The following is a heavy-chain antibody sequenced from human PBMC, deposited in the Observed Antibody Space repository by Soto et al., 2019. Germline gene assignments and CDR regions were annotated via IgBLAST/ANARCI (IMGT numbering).Heavy chain of an antibody. Sequence: GASVKVSCKXSGYTFTSYGISWVRQAPGQGLEWMGWISAYNGNTNYAEKLQGRVTMTTDTTTRTAYMELRSLRSDDTAVYYCARVCFGEDYRGQATLVTVSS. CDR1: GYTFTSYG. CDR3: ARVCFGEDY. D-gene: IGHD3-10*01. V-gene: IGHV1-18*01. J-gene: IGHJ4*02. CDR2: ISAYNGNT.